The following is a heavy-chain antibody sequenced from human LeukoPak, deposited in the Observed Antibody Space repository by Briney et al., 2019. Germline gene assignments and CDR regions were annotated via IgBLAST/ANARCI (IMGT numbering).Heavy chain of an antibody. CDR1: GGSISSSGYY. J-gene: IGHJ5*02. V-gene: IGHV4-39*03. Sequence: SETLSLTCTVSGGSISSSGYYWGWIRQPPGKGLEWIGSIFYTGSTYYNPSLKSRVTISVDTSKNQFSLKLSSVTAADTAVYYCAGYSSSYFNWFDPWGQGTLVTVSS. CDR2: IFYTGST. CDR3: AGYSSSYFNWFDP. D-gene: IGHD6-13*01.